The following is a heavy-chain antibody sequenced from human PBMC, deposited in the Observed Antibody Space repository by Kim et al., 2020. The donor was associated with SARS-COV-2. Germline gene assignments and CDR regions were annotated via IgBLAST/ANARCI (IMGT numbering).Heavy chain of an antibody. V-gene: IGHV5-10-1*01. D-gene: IGHD5-18*01. CDR2: IDPSDSYT. CDR3: ARRVVDTPMVDYYYGMDV. J-gene: IGHJ6*02. Sequence: GESLKISCKGSGYIFTSYWISWVRQMPGKGLEWMGKIDPSDSYTNYSPSFQGHVTISADKSISTAYLQWSSLKASDTAMYYCARRVVDTPMVDYYYGMDVWGQGTTVTVSS. CDR1: GYIFTSYW.